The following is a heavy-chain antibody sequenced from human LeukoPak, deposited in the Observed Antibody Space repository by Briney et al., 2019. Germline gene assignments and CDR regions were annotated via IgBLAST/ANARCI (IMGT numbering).Heavy chain of an antibody. V-gene: IGHV3-23*01. CDR2: ISGSGGST. Sequence: GGSLRLSCAASGFTFSSYAMSWVRQAPGKGREWVSAISGSGGSTYYADSVKGRFTISRDKSKNTPDLQINSQRAEDTAVYYCAHTAPPQSSNQLSYYDGMDVGGQRTTVTVSA. D-gene: IGHD6-13*01. CDR3: AHTAPPQSSNQLSYYDGMDV. J-gene: IGHJ6*01. CDR1: GFTFSSYA.